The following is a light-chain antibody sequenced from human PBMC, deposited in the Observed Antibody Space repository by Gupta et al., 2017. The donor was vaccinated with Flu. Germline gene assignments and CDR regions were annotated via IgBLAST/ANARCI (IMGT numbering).Light chain of an antibody. CDR3: QQGSNWPLT. V-gene: IGKV3-11*01. CDR2: GTS. CDR1: QGLNSC. Sequence: EIVLTQSPATLSLSPGERATLSCRASQGLNSCLAWYQQKPGQAPRLLIYGTSNRATGIPVRFSGSGSGTDFALTISSLEPEDFAVYFCQQGSNWPLTFGRGTKVEIK. J-gene: IGKJ4*01.